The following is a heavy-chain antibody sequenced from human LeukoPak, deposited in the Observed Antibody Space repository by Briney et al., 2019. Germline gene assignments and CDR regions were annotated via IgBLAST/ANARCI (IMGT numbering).Heavy chain of an antibody. D-gene: IGHD3-22*01. Sequence: GASVKVSCKASGYTFTGYYMHWVRQAPGQGLEWMGWINPNSGGTNCAQKFQGRVTMTRDTSISTAYMELSRLRSDDTAVYYCAREGDYYDSSGSPGPFDYWGQGTLVTVSS. V-gene: IGHV1-2*02. CDR2: INPNSGGT. CDR1: GYTFTGYY. CDR3: AREGDYYDSSGSPGPFDY. J-gene: IGHJ4*02.